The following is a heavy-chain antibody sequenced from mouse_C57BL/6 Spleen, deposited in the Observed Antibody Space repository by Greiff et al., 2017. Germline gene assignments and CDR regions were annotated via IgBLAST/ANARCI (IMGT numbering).Heavy chain of an antibody. CDR2: IYPGDGDT. CDR1: GYAFSSSW. J-gene: IGHJ1*03. V-gene: IGHV1-82*01. CDR3: GTGGWDFDV. Sequence: VQLQQSGPELVKPGASVKISCKASGYAFSSSWMNWVKQRPGKGLEWIGRIYPGDGDTNYNGKFKGKATLTADKSSSTAYMQLSSLTSEDSAVYFCGTGGWDFDVWGTGTTVTVSS.